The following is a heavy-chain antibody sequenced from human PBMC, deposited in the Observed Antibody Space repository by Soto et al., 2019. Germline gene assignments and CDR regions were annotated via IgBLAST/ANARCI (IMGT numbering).Heavy chain of an antibody. Sequence: SETLSLTCAVSGGSISSGGYSWSWIRQPPGKGLEWIGYIYHSGSTYYNPSLKSRVTISVDRSKNQFSLNLSSVTAADTAVYYCARVDRYNDYFDFWGQGTLVTVSS. J-gene: IGHJ4*02. CDR3: ARVDRYNDYFDF. V-gene: IGHV4-30-2*01. CDR1: GGSISSGGYS. D-gene: IGHD1-1*01. CDR2: IYHSGST.